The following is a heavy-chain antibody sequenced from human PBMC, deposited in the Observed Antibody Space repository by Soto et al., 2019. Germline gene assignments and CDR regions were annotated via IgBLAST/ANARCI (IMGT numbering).Heavy chain of an antibody. CDR1: GGSISSGGYY. CDR3: ARADSGITMVRGVTFPFDY. V-gene: IGHV4-31*03. CDR2: IYYSGST. D-gene: IGHD3-10*01. J-gene: IGHJ4*02. Sequence: SETLCLTCTVSGGSISSGGYYWSWIRQHPGKGLEWIGYIYYSGSTYYNPSLKSRVTISVDTSKNQFSLKLSSVTAADTAVYYCARADSGITMVRGVTFPFDYWGQGTLVTVSS.